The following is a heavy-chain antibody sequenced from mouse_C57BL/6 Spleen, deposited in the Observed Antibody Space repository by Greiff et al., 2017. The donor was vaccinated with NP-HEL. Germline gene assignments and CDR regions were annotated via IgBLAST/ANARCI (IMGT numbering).Heavy chain of an antibody. CDR1: GYAFSSSW. CDR3: ARSLLRSYFDY. J-gene: IGHJ2*01. D-gene: IGHD1-1*01. V-gene: IGHV1-82*01. Sequence: VQLQQSGPELVKPGASVKISCKASGYAFSSSWMNWVKQRPGKGLEWIGRIYPGDGDTNYNGKFKGKATLTADKSSSTAYMQLSSLTSEDSAVYYCARSLLRSYFDYWGKGTTLTVSS. CDR2: IYPGDGDT.